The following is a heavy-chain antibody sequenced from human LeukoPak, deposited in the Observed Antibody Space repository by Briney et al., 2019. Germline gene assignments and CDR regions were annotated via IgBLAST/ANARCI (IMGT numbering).Heavy chain of an antibody. CDR1: GYTFTSYG. CDR3: ARVPTPHTAMVTTWFDP. V-gene: IGHV1-18*01. Sequence: ASVKVSCKASGYTFTSYGISWVRQAPGQGLEWMGWISAYNGNTNYAQKLQGRVTMTTDTSTSTAYMELRSLRSDDTAVYYCARVPTPHTAMVTTWFDPWGQGTLVTVSS. CDR2: ISAYNGNT. J-gene: IGHJ5*02. D-gene: IGHD5-18*01.